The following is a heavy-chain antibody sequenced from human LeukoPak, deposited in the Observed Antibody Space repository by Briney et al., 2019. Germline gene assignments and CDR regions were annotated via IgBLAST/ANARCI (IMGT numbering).Heavy chain of an antibody. D-gene: IGHD3-3*01. Sequence: PSETLSLTCTVSGGSISSSSYYWGWIRQPPGKGPEWIGSIYYSGSTNYNPSLKSRVTISVDTSKNQFSLKLSSVTAADTAVYYCARQKGPFGVVNNWFDPWGQGTLVTVSS. CDR3: ARQKGPFGVVNNWFDP. J-gene: IGHJ5*02. CDR2: IYYSGST. CDR1: GGSISSSSYY. V-gene: IGHV4-39*01.